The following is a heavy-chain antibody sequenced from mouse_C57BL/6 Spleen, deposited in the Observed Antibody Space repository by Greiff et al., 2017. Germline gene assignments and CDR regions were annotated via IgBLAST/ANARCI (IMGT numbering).Heavy chain of an antibody. V-gene: IGHV1-61*01. D-gene: IGHD2-4*01. CDR3: ARRRTYYDYDGGFAY. CDR1: GYTFTSYW. CDR2: IYPSDSET. Sequence: QVQLQQPGAELVRPGSSVKLSCKASGYTFTSYWMDWVKQRPGQGLEWIGNIYPSDSETHYNQKFKDKATLTVDKSSSTAYMQLSSLTSEDSAVYYCARRRTYYDYDGGFAYWGQGTLVTVSA. J-gene: IGHJ3*01.